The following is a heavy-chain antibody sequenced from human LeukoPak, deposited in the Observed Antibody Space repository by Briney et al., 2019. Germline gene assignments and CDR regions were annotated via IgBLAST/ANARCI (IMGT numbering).Heavy chain of an antibody. Sequence: SETLSLTCTVSGGSISSYYWSWIRQPPGKGLEWIGYIYYSGSTNYNPSLKSRVTISVDTSKNQFSLKLSSVTAADTAVYYCAGSFLGAPDAFDIWGQGTMVTVSS. D-gene: IGHD1-26*01. CDR3: AGSFLGAPDAFDI. CDR1: GGSISSYY. CDR2: IYYSGST. J-gene: IGHJ3*02. V-gene: IGHV4-59*08.